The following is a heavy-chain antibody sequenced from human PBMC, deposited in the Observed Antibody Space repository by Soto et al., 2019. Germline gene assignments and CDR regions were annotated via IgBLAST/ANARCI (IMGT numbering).Heavy chain of an antibody. Sequence: QVQLVQSGAEVKKPGASVKVSCKVSGYTLTELSMHWVRQAPGKGLEWMVGFDPEDGETIYAQKFQGRVTMTEDTSTDTAYMELSSLISEDTAVYYCATAVAGRPSFDYWGQGTLVTVSS. D-gene: IGHD6-19*01. J-gene: IGHJ4*02. CDR3: ATAVAGRPSFDY. CDR2: FDPEDGET. CDR1: GYTLTELS. V-gene: IGHV1-24*01.